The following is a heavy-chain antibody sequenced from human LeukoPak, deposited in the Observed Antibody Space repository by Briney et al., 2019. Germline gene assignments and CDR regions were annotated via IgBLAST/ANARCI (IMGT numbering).Heavy chain of an antibody. CDR3: ARLYSSSWYYFDY. D-gene: IGHD6-13*01. Sequence: SETLSLTCTVSGGSISSGSYYWSWIRQPAGKGLEWIGRIYTSGSTNYNPSLKSRVTISVDTSKNQFSLKLSSVTAADTAVYYCARLYSSSWYYFDYWGQRTLVTVSS. V-gene: IGHV4-61*02. CDR1: GGSISSGSYY. CDR2: IYTSGST. J-gene: IGHJ4*02.